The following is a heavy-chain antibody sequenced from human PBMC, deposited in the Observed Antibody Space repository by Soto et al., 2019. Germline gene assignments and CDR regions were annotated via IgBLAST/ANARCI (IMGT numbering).Heavy chain of an antibody. CDR3: ARAAPRYCSGGSCYSGSDY. D-gene: IGHD2-15*01. Sequence: PSETLSLTCAVYGGSFSGYYWSWIRQPPGKGLEWIGEINHSGSTNYNPSLKSRVTISVDTSKNQFSLKLSSVTAADTAVYYYARAAPRYCSGGSCYSGSDYWGQGILVTVSS. J-gene: IGHJ4*02. V-gene: IGHV4-34*01. CDR2: INHSGST. CDR1: GGSFSGYY.